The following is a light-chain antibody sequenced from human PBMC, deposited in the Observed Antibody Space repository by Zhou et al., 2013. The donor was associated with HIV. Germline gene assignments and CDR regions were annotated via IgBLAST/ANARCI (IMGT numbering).Light chain of an antibody. V-gene: IGLV1-47*01. CDR1: SSNIGSNY. CDR2: NNS. Sequence: QSVLTQPPSASGTPGQRVTISCSGSSSNIGSNYVFWYQQLPGTAPKLLIYNNSQRPSGVPDRFSGSKSGTSASLAISGLRSEDEADYYCAAWDDSLSGVVFGGGTKLTVL. J-gene: IGLJ2*01. CDR3: AAWDDSLSGVV.